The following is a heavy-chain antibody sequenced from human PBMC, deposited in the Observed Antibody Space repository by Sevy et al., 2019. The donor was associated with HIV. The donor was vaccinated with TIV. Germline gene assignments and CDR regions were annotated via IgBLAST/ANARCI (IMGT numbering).Heavy chain of an antibody. CDR1: GFTFSSYA. D-gene: IGHD3-22*01. CDR2: ISGSGGST. V-gene: IGHV3-23*01. CDR3: AILGTYYYDGSGYYYQVPSDY. Sequence: LSLTCAASGFTFSSYAMSWVRQAPGKGLEWVSTISGSGGSTYYADSVKGRFTISRDNFKNTLYLQMNRLRAEDTAVYYCAILGTYYYDGSGYYYQVPSDYWGQGTLVTVSS. J-gene: IGHJ4*02.